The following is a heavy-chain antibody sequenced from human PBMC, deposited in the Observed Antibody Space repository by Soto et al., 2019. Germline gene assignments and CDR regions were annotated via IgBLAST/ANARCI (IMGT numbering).Heavy chain of an antibody. V-gene: IGHV3-30*18. D-gene: IGHD3-10*01. CDR2: ISYDGSNK. CDR3: AKDRSGSYDY. J-gene: IGHJ4*01. CDR1: GFTFSSYG. Sequence: GGSLRFSCAASGFTFSSYGMHWVRQAPGKGLEWVAVISYDGSNKYYADSVKGRFTISRDNSKNTLYLQMNSLRAEDTAVYYCAKDRSGSYDYWGHGTLVTVSS.